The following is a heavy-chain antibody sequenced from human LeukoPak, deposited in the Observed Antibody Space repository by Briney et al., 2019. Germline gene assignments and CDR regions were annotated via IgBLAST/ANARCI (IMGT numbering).Heavy chain of an antibody. CDR3: AKEGPHRGSYYLDFDY. J-gene: IGHJ4*02. Sequence: GGSLRLSFAASGFIFSGYAMTWVRQGPGKGLEWVSTIDNSGGGTFYADSVKGRFTISRDNSKNTLYLQMNSLRADDTAVYYCAKEGPHRGSYYLDFDYWGLGTLVTVSA. D-gene: IGHD1-26*01. CDR2: IDNSGGGT. V-gene: IGHV3-23*01. CDR1: GFIFSGYA.